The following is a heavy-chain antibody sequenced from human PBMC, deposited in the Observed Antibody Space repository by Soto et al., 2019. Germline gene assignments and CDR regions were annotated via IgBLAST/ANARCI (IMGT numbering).Heavy chain of an antibody. V-gene: IGHV4-4*02. CDR2: IYHTGST. Sequence: QVQLQESGPGLVKPSGTLSLTCTVSSGSISSSNWWSWVRQPPGKGLEWIGEIYHTGSTNYNPSLKSRVTISVDNSKNQFSLKLSSVTAAETAVYHSAREAGWYYYLELWGKGTTVTVSS. J-gene: IGHJ6*03. D-gene: IGHD6-19*01. CDR3: AREAGWYYYLEL. CDR1: SGSISSSNW.